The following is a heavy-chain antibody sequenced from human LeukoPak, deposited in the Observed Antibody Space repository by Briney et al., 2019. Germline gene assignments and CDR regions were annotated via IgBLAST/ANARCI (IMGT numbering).Heavy chain of an antibody. J-gene: IGHJ4*02. CDR3: AKDLQAMVPGSIDY. D-gene: IGHD5-18*01. V-gene: IGHV3-23*01. CDR1: GFTFSSYA. Sequence: PGGSLRLSCAASGFTFSSYAMSWVRQAPGKGLEWVSAISGSGGSTYYADSVKGRFTISRDKSKNTLYLQMNSLRAEDTAVYYCAKDLQAMVPGSIDYWGQGTLVTVSS. CDR2: ISGSGGST.